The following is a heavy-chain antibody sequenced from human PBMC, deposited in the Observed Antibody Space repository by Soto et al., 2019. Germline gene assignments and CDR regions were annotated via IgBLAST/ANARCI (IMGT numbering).Heavy chain of an antibody. CDR3: ARWAGGYGQWLVRLRAFDI. J-gene: IGHJ3*02. CDR1: GGSTSRSF. D-gene: IGHD6-19*01. V-gene: IGHV4-59*01. CDR2: IYSSGST. Sequence: SGALSLTCTVSGGSTSRSFWSLIRQPPGKGLEWIGYIYSSGSTNYIPSLKSRVTISVDTSKNHFSLKLSSVTAADTAVYYCARWAGGYGQWLVRLRAFDIWGQGTMVTVSS.